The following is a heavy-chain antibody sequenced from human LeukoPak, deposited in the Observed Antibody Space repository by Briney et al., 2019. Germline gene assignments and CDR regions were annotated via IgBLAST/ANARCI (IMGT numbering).Heavy chain of an antibody. CDR2: IYHSGST. CDR1: GYSISSGYY. V-gene: IGHV4-38-2*02. J-gene: IGHJ4*02. Sequence: SETLSLTCTVSGYSISSGYYWGWIRQPPGKGLEWIASIYHSGSTYYNPSLKSRVTISVDKSKNQFSLKLSSVTAADTAVYYCARARYSYGFDYWGQGTLVTVSS. CDR3: ARARYSYGFDY. D-gene: IGHD5-18*01.